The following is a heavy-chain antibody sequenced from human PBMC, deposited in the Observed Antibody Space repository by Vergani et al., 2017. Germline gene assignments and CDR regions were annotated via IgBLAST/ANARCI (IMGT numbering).Heavy chain of an antibody. CDR2: ISGSGGST. CDR1: GFTFSSYA. V-gene: IGHV3-23*01. D-gene: IGHD1-26*01. J-gene: IGHJ4*02. CDR3: AKXPGLRIVGVFTLDY. Sequence: EVQLLESGGGLVQPGGSQRLSCAASGFTFSSYAMNWVRQAPGKGLEWVLAISGSGGSTYYADSVRGRFTISRDNSKNTLYLQMKGLRAEDTAVYYCAKXPGLRIVGVFTLDYWGQGALVTVSS.